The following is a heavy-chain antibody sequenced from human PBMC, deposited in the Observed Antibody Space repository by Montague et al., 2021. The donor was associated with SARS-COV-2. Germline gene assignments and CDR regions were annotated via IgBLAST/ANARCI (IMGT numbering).Heavy chain of an antibody. V-gene: IGHV6-1*01. Sequence: CAISGDSVSSNIATCNWIRQSPSSGLEWLGRTYYRSKWYNDYAESVESRITIDPDTSKHQFSLHLNSVTPEDTAVYYCARIPVGSKYYFDFWGQGTLVTVSS. J-gene: IGHJ4*02. CDR1: GDSVSSNIAT. CDR3: ARIPVGSKYYFDF. CDR2: TYYRSKWYN. D-gene: IGHD2-2*01.